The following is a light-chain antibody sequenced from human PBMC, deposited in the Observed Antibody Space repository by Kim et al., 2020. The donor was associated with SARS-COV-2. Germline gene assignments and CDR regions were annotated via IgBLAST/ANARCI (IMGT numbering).Light chain of an antibody. J-gene: IGLJ3*02. CDR2: YDD. CDR1: SSNIGNNA. CDR3: AAWDDSLNGWV. Sequence: QRVTISCSGSSSNIGNNAVNWYQQVPGKAPKLLIYYDDLLPSGVSDRFSGSKSGTSASLAISGLQSEDEADYYCAAWDDSLNGWVFGGGTQLTVL. V-gene: IGLV1-36*01.